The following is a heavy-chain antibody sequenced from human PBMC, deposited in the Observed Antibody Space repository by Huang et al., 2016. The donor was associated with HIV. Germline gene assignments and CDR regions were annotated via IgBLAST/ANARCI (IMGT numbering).Heavy chain of an antibody. Sequence: EVQLVESGGGLVKPGGSLRLSCAASGFTFSSYSMNWVRQAPGEVLEGVSSISSRCSYRYYADSVKVRFTISIDNAKNSLYLQMNSLRAEDTAVYYGASMFGDRIWGQGTLVTVSS. CDR3: ASMFGDRI. J-gene: IGHJ4*02. CDR1: GFTFSSYS. V-gene: IGHV3-21*01. CDR2: ISSRCSYR. D-gene: IGHD3-10*02.